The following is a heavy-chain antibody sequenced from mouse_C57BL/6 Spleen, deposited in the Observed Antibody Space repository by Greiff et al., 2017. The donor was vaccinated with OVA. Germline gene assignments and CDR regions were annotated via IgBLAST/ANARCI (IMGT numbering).Heavy chain of an antibody. D-gene: IGHD1-1*01. CDR1: GFSLTSYG. CDR2: IWSDGST. CDR3: ARHYYGSSYWYFDV. Sequence: VQLVESGPGLVAPSQSLSITCTVSGFSLTSYGVHWVRQPPGKGLEWLVVIWSDGSTTYNSALKSRLSISTDNYKSQVFLKMNSRQTDDTAMYYCARHYYGSSYWYFDVWGTGTTVTVSS. J-gene: IGHJ1*03. V-gene: IGHV2-6-1*01.